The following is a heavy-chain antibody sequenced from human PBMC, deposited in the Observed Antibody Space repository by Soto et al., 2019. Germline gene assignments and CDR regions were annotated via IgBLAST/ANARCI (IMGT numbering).Heavy chain of an antibody. Sequence: LLMLSLTCTFAGGNSSSSDCYWGWIRQPPGKGLELIGIVYYTGSTFYNPSLKSRVTISVDTSKNQFSLKMSSVTAEDTAVFFCAATSMRRFDLWGRGTLVTVSS. D-gene: IGHD2-8*01. J-gene: IGHJ2*01. V-gene: IGHV4-39*01. CDR2: VYYTGST. CDR1: GGNSSSSDCY. CDR3: AATSMRRFDL.